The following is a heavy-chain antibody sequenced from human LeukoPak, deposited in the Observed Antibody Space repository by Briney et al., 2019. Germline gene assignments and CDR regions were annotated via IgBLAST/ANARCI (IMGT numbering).Heavy chain of an antibody. CDR2: INSDGSGT. CDR3: AKADDGANSWVNY. CDR1: GFTFSSYW. Sequence: GGSLRLSCAASGFTFSSYWMHWVRQAPGKGLVWISRINSDGSGTSYADSVKGRFTISRDNAKNTLYLQMNSLRAEDTAVYYCAKADDGANSWVNYWGQGTLVTVSS. V-gene: IGHV3-74*01. J-gene: IGHJ4*02. D-gene: IGHD4-23*01.